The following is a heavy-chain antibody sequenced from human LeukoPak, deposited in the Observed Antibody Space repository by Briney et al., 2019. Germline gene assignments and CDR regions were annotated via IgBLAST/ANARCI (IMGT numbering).Heavy chain of an antibody. CDR3: AKISGHIVVVTATYYFDY. V-gene: IGHV3-23*01. D-gene: IGHD2-21*02. J-gene: IGHJ4*02. Sequence: PGGSLRLSCAASGSTFSSYAMSWVRQAPGKGLEGVSAISGSGGSTYYADSVKGRFTISRDNSKNTLYLQMNSLRAEDTAVYYCAKISGHIVVVTATYYFDYWGQGTLVTVSS. CDR1: GSTFSSYA. CDR2: ISGSGGST.